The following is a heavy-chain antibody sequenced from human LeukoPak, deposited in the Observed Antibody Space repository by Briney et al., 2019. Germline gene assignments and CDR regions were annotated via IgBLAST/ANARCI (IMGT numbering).Heavy chain of an antibody. Sequence: GGSLRLSCAASGFTFSSYWMNWVRQAPGKGLEWVSYISSSGSTIYYADSVKGRFTISRDNAKNSLYLQMNSLRAENTAVYYCAELGITMIGGVWGKGTTVTISS. V-gene: IGHV3-48*04. J-gene: IGHJ6*04. CDR2: ISSSGSTI. D-gene: IGHD3-10*02. CDR3: AELGITMIGGV. CDR1: GFTFSSYW.